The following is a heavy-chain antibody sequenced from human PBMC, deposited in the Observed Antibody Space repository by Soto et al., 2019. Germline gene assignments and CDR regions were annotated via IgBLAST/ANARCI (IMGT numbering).Heavy chain of an antibody. CDR1: GFTFSSYA. CDR3: ARDPRGDYYDSSVADY. CDR2: ISYDGSNK. V-gene: IGHV3-30-3*01. Sequence: GALRLSCAASGFTFSSYAMHWVRQAPGKGLEWVAVISYDGSNKYYADSVKGRFTISRDNSKNTLYLQMNSLRAEDTAVYYCARDPRGDYYDSSVADYWGQGTLVTVSS. D-gene: IGHD3-22*01. J-gene: IGHJ4*02.